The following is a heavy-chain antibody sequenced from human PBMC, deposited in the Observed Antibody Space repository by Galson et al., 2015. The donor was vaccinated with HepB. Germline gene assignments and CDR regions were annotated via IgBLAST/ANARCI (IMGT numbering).Heavy chain of an antibody. V-gene: IGHV5-10-1*01. CDR1: GYSFTSYW. CDR2: IDPSDSYT. D-gene: IGHD1-1*01. CDR3: ARWRATGTYYYYYMDV. J-gene: IGHJ6*03. Sequence: QSGAEVKKPGESLRISCKGSGYSFTSYWISWVRQMPGKGLEWMGRIDPSDSYTNYSPSFQGHVTISVDKSIGTAYLQWSSLKASDTAIYYCARWRATGTYYYYYMDVWGKGTTVTVSS.